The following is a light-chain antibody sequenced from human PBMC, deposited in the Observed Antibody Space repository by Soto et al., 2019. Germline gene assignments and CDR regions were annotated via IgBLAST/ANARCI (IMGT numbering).Light chain of an antibody. Sequence: IVLTQSPGTLSVSPGERATLSCRASQSVSSSYLAWYQQKPGQAPRLLIYGASSRATGIPDRFSGSGSGTDFTLTISRLEPEDFAVYYCQQYGSSLLTFGGGTKVDIK. CDR1: QSVSSSY. CDR3: QQYGSSLLT. V-gene: IGKV3-20*01. J-gene: IGKJ4*01. CDR2: GAS.